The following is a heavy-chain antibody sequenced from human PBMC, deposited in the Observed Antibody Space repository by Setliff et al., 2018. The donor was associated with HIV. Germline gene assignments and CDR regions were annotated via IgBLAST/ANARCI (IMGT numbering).Heavy chain of an antibody. Sequence: TLSLTCTVPRDSISSSSDYWGWIRQSPRKGLEWIGTIYSNGRTYYNPSLKSRVTMSLDTSKSQFSLKLRSVTATDTAVYYCARRIAVANYYFDFWGQGTLVTVSS. CDR1: RDSISSSSDY. D-gene: IGHD6-19*01. CDR3: ARRIAVANYYFDF. CDR2: IYSNGRT. V-gene: IGHV4-39*01. J-gene: IGHJ4*02.